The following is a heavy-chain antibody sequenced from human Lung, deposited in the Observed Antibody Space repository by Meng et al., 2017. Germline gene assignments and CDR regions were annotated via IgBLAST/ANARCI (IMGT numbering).Heavy chain of an antibody. V-gene: IGHV7-4-1*02. D-gene: IGHD6-13*01. CDR1: GDPFSRDR. Sequence: QVQRVQSGSELKKPVASVMVSCEASGDPFSRDRMHWVRQAPGQGLEWMGWINTDTGKPTYAQGFTGRFVFSLDTSVRTAYLQISSLKAEDTAVYYCARDRGSSGWSNWFDPWGQGTLVTVSS. CDR3: ARDRGSSGWSNWFDP. CDR2: INTDTGKP. J-gene: IGHJ5*02.